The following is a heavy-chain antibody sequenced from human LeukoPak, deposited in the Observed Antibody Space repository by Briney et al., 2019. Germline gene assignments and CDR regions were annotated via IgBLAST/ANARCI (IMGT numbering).Heavy chain of an antibody. Sequence: PGGSLRLSCSASGFTFSSYAMSWVRQAPGKGLEWVSTLSGSGDITSYTDSVKGRFIISRDNSKNTLYLQMNSLRGEDTAVYYCAKDPWGLDGFDIWGQGTMVTVSS. CDR2: LSGSGDIT. J-gene: IGHJ3*02. CDR1: GFTFSSYA. V-gene: IGHV3-23*01. D-gene: IGHD7-27*01. CDR3: AKDPWGLDGFDI.